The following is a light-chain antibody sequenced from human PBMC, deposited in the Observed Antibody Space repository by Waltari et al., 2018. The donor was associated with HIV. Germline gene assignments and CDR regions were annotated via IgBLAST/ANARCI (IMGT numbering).Light chain of an antibody. J-gene: IGLJ1*01. V-gene: IGLV2-11*01. Sequence: QSVLTQPRSVPGSPAQSVTLSCTGTSCHVGGHSYSPWYQQPPGTPPKLMIYDVSHRPSGVPDRFSGSKSGNTASLTISGLQAEDEADYYCCSYAGSYTYVFGTGTKVTVL. CDR1: SCHVGGHSY. CDR3: CSYAGSYTYV. CDR2: DVS.